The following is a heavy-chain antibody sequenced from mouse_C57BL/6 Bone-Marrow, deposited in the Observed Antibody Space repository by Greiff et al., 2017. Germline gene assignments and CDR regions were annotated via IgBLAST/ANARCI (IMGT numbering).Heavy chain of an antibody. CDR1: GYSFTGYY. V-gene: IGHV1-42*01. CDR3: ASYYDYDWFAY. CDR2: INPSTGGT. J-gene: IGHJ3*01. D-gene: IGHD2-4*01. Sequence: VQLKQSGPELVKPGASVKISCKASGYSFTGYYMNWVKQSPEKSLEWIGEINPSTGGTTYNQKFKAKATLTVDKSSSTAYMQLKSLTSEDSAVYYCASYYDYDWFAYWGQGTLVTVSA.